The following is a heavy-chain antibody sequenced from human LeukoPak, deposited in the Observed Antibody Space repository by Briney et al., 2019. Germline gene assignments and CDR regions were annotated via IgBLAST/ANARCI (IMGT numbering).Heavy chain of an antibody. CDR1: GGSISSSNW. Sequence: PSETLSLTCAVSGGSISSSNWWSWVRPPPGKGLEWIGEIYHSGSTNYNPSLKSRVTISVDTSKNQFSLKLSSVTAADTAVYYCGVYSYGYFDYWGQGTLVTVSS. J-gene: IGHJ4*02. CDR3: GVYSYGYFDY. D-gene: IGHD5-18*01. CDR2: IYHSGST. V-gene: IGHV4-4*02.